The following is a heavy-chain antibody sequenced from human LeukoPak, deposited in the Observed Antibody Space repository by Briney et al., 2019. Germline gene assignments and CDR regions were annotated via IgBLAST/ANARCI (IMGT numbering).Heavy chain of an antibody. D-gene: IGHD6-13*01. J-gene: IGHJ4*02. CDR3: AKDGSSSWSFHPYYFDY. V-gene: IGHV3-43D*03. Sequence: GGSLRLSCAASGFTFDDYAMHWVRQAPGKGLEWVSLISWDGGSTYYADSVKGRFTISRDNSKNSLYLQMNSLRAKDTALYYCAKDGSSSWSFHPYYFDYWGQGTLVTVSS. CDR2: ISWDGGST. CDR1: GFTFDDYA.